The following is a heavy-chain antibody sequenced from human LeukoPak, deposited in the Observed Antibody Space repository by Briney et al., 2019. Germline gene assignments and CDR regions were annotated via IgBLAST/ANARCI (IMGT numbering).Heavy chain of an antibody. V-gene: IGHV4-59*12. D-gene: IGHD6-13*01. CDR3: ARNGGSSWYNDYFDY. CDR1: GGSISGYY. CDR2: IYYSGST. Sequence: SETLSLTCTVSGGSISGYYWSWIRQPPGKGLEWIGYIYYSGSTNYNPSLKSRVTISVDRSKNQFSLKLSSVTAADTAVYYCARNGGSSWYNDYFDYWGQGTLVTVSS. J-gene: IGHJ4*02.